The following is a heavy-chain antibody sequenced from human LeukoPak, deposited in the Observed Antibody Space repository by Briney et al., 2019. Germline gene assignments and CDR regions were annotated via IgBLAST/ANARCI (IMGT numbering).Heavy chain of an antibody. CDR3: ARVGRWADFDY. D-gene: IGHD4-23*01. J-gene: IGHJ4*02. CDR1: GFTFSSYD. Sequence: GGSLRLSCAASGFTFSSYDMHWVRQATGKGLEWVSAIGAGSDKNYSGSLKGRCPITRGDAKNTLYLQMNSLRAGDTAVYYCARVGRWADFDYWGQGTLVTVSS. V-gene: IGHV3-13*01. CDR2: IGAGSDK.